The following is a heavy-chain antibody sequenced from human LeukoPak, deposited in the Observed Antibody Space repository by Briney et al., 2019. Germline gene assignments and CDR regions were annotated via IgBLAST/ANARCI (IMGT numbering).Heavy chain of an antibody. CDR2: ISAYNGNT. CDR1: GYTFTSHG. Sequence: ASVKVSCKASGYTFTSHGISWLRQAPGQGLEWMGWISAYNGNTNYAQKLQGRVTITTDTSTSTAYMELRSLRSDDTAVYNCARDGGGYSSSWYELDWFDPWGQGTLVTVSS. CDR3: ARDGGGYSSSWYELDWFDP. V-gene: IGHV1-18*01. J-gene: IGHJ5*02. D-gene: IGHD6-13*01.